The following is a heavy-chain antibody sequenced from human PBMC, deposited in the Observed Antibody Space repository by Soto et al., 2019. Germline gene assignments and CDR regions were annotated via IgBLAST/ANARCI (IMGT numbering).Heavy chain of an antibody. J-gene: IGHJ4*02. V-gene: IGHV3-30*18. CDR1: GFTFSKYG. CDR3: AKLRHPLRAAYYFDY. Sequence: QVQLVESGGGVVQPGGSLRLSCAASGFTFSKYGMHWVRQAPGKGLEWVAVISYDGRNKYSADSVKGRFTISRDNSKNTLYLQMNSLRVEDAAVYYCAKLRHPLRAAYYFDYWGQGTLVTVSS. D-gene: IGHD2-15*01. CDR2: ISYDGRNK.